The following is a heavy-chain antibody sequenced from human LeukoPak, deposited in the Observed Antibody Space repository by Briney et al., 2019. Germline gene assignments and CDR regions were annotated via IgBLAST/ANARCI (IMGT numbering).Heavy chain of an antibody. V-gene: IGHV5-51*01. CDR1: GYRFTSYW. D-gene: IGHD6-13*01. CDR3: ARGQDGSSSYNWFDP. Sequence: GESLKISCKGSGYRFTSYWIGWVRQMPGKGLEWMGIIYPGDSDTRYSPSFQGQVTISADKSISTAYLQWSSLKASDTAVYYCARGQDGSSSYNWFDPWGQGTLVTVSS. CDR2: IYPGDSDT. J-gene: IGHJ5*02.